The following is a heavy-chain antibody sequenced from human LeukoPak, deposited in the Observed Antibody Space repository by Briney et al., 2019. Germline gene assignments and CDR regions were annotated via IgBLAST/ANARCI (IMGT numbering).Heavy chain of an antibody. CDR2: ISGSGGTT. Sequence: GGSLRLSCVPSGFTFSSFAMTWVRQAPGKGLEWVSSISGSGGTTYYADSIKGRFTISRDSSKNMLYLQMNRLRAEDTAVYYCARIQLWTKNWFDPWGQGTLVTVSS. V-gene: IGHV3-23*01. D-gene: IGHD5-18*01. CDR3: ARIQLWTKNWFDP. CDR1: GFTFSSFA. J-gene: IGHJ5*02.